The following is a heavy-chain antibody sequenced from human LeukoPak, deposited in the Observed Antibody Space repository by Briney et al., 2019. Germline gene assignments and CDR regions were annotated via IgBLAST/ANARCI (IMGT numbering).Heavy chain of an antibody. J-gene: IGHJ3*02. CDR2: TRNKANRYTT. CDR1: GFTLSDHY. CDR3: TRGGRYLPLDI. D-gene: IGHD3-10*01. V-gene: IGHV3-72*01. Sequence: GGSLRLSCAASGFTLSDHYMDWVRQAPGKGLEWVGRTRNKANRYTTEYAASVKGRFTISRDDSKNSLYLQINSLKTEDTAVYYCTRGGRYLPLDIWGQGTMVTVSS.